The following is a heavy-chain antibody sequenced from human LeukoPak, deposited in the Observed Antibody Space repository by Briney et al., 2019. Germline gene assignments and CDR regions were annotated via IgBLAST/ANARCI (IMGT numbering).Heavy chain of an antibody. D-gene: IGHD3-3*01. CDR1: GGSISNYY. V-gene: IGHV4-4*09. Sequence: PSETLSLTCTVSGGSISNYYWSWIRQPPGKGLEWIGYIYTSGSTSYNPSLKSRVTMSVDTSKSHFSLKLTSVTAADTAVYYCARHFGDDFWSGPKGWFDPWGQGTLVTVSS. CDR2: IYTSGST. CDR3: ARHFGDDFWSGPKGWFDP. J-gene: IGHJ5*02.